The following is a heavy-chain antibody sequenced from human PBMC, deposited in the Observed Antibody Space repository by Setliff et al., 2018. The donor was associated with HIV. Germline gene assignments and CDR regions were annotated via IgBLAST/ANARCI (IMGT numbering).Heavy chain of an antibody. D-gene: IGHD3-10*01. Sequence: SETLSLTCTVSGGSISSHYWSWIRQPAGKGLEWIGRIYTSGNTNYNPSLKSRATMSVDTSKNQFSLKLTSVTAADTALSYCARGGGVYNWFDPWGQGTLVTVSS. J-gene: IGHJ5*02. CDR3: ARGGGVYNWFDP. CDR2: IYTSGNT. V-gene: IGHV4-4*07. CDR1: GGSISSHY.